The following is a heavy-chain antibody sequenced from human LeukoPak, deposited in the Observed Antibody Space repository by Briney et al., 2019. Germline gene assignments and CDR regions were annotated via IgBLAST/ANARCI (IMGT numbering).Heavy chain of an antibody. D-gene: IGHD5-18*01. CDR1: GGSISSYY. CDR2: IYYSGST. J-gene: IGHJ6*03. CDR3: ARTTEGGYTYDYFYYYYMDV. V-gene: IGHV4-59*01. Sequence: SETLSLTCTVSGGSISSYYWSWIRQPPGKGLEWIGYIYYSGSTNYNPSLRSRVTISVDTSKNQFSLKLNSVTAADTAVYFCARTTEGGYTYDYFYYYYMDVWGKGTTVTISS.